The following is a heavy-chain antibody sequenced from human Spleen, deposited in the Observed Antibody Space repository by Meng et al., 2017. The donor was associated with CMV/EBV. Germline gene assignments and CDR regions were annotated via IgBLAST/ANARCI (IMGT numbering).Heavy chain of an antibody. CDR2: TRFDGRFT. D-gene: IGHD3-3*01. CDR1: GFTFSDYG. V-gene: IGHV3-30*02. J-gene: IGHJ2*01. Sequence: GGSLRLSCVASGFTFSDYGMHWVRQAPGKGLEWVALTRFDGRFTYYPDSVKGRFTISRDNSRNTLFLQMNSLRPDDTALYYCAKEQTSTRRFLEGGPNFDLWGRGTLVTVSS. CDR3: AKEQTSTRRFLEGGPNFDL.